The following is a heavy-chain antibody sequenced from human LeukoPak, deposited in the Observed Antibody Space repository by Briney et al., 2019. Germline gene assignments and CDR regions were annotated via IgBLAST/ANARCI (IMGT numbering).Heavy chain of an antibody. J-gene: IGHJ6*04. D-gene: IGHD3-10*01. CDR2: IYYSGST. CDR1: GGSISSYY. CDR3: ARYGSGSYSFGMDV. V-gene: IGHV4-59*08. Sequence: SETLSLTCTVSGGSISSYYWSWIRQPPGKGLEWIGYIYYSGSTNYNPSLKSRVTISVDTSKNQFSLKLSSVTAADTAVYYCARYGSGSYSFGMDVWGEGTTVTVST.